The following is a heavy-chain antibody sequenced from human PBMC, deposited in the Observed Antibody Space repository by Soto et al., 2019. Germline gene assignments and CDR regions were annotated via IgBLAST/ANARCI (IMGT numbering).Heavy chain of an antibody. V-gene: IGHV1-58*01. J-gene: IGHJ4*02. CDR3: ATHREGATYYFDY. CDR1: TFTFTSSA. D-gene: IGHD1-26*01. Sequence: QMQLVQSGPEVKKPGTSVKVSCKASTFTFTSSAVQWVRQARGQRLEWLGWIVVGSGNTKYAQNFQERVTITRDMASGTAYLELSSLRSEDTAVYYCATHREGATYYFDYGGQGTLLTVSS. CDR2: IVVGSGNT.